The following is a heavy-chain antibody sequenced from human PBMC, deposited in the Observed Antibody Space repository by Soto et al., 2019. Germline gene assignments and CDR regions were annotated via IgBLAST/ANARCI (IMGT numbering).Heavy chain of an antibody. V-gene: IGHV1-58*01. D-gene: IGHD3-10*01. CDR1: GFTFTSSA. CDR2: IVVGSGNT. Sequence: SVKVSCKASGFTFTSSAVQWVRQARGQRLEWIGWIVVGSGNTNYAQKFQERVTITRDMSTSTAYMELSSLRSEDTAVYYCAAVRGSYFDAFDIWGQGTMVTVSS. J-gene: IGHJ3*02. CDR3: AAVRGSYFDAFDI.